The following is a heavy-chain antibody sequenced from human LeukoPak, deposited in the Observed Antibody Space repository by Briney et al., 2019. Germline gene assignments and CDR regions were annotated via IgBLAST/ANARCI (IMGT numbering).Heavy chain of an antibody. CDR1: GFTFSSYA. D-gene: IGHD2-2*01. J-gene: IGHJ4*02. CDR2: ISYDGSNK. CDR3: ARDPRPYCSSTSCYYYFDY. Sequence: QPGRSLRLSCAASGFTFSSYAMHWVRQAPGKGLGWVAVISYDGSNKYYADSVKGRFTISRDNSKNTLYLQMNSLRAEDTAVYYCARDPRPYCSSTSCYYYFDYWGQGTLVTVSS. V-gene: IGHV3-30-3*01.